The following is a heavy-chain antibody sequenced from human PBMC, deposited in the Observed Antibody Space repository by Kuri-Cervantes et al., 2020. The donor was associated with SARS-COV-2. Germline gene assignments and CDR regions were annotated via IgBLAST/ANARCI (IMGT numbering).Heavy chain of an antibody. D-gene: IGHD2-15*01. CDR1: GGTFSSYA. J-gene: IGHJ6*02. CDR2: IIPIFGTA. Sequence: SVKVSCKASGGTFSSYAISWVRQAPGQGLEWMGGIIPIFGTANYAQKFQGRVTITADESTSTAYMELSSLISEDTAVYYCARDRVVPGDYYYYGMDVWGQGTTVTVSS. V-gene: IGHV1-69*13. CDR3: ARDRVVPGDYYYYGMDV.